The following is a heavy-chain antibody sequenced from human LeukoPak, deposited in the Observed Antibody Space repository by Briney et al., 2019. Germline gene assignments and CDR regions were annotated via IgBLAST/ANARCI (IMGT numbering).Heavy chain of an antibody. D-gene: IGHD6-19*01. CDR1: GYSFTACY. CDR3: ARLPTGVAGTVDF. Sequence: ASVKVSCKASGYSFTACYIHWVRQAPGQGLELMGWMHPGSGDTNYAQNFQGRVTWTRDTSINTAYMELSGLTSDDTAMYYCARLPTGVAGTVDFWGQGTLVTVSS. CDR2: MHPGSGDT. J-gene: IGHJ4*02. V-gene: IGHV1-2*02.